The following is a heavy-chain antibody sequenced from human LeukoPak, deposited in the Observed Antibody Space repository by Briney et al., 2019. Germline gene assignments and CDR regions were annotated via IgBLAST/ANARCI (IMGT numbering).Heavy chain of an antibody. Sequence: GGSLRLSCAASGFTFSNYDMNWVRQAPGKGLEWVSSISGGGSSIYYADSMKGRFAISRDNAKNSLYLQIHSLRAEDTAVYYCARRRLLPAPFDYWGQGTLVTVSS. CDR1: GFTFSNYD. CDR3: ARRRLLPAPFDY. J-gene: IGHJ4*02. D-gene: IGHD2-15*01. V-gene: IGHV3-21*01. CDR2: ISGGGSSI.